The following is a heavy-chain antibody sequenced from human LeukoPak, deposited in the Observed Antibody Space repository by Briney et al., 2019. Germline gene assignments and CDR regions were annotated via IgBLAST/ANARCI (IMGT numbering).Heavy chain of an antibody. CDR2: IYHSGST. D-gene: IGHD3-3*01. Sequence: SETLSLTCTVSGYSISSGYYGGWIRPPPGKGLEWIGSIYHSGSTYYNPSLKSRVTISVDTAKNKFSLKMSSVTAADTAVYYCARGGRDTSEYYDFWSGSNRLYYYYYMDVWGKGTTVTVSS. J-gene: IGHJ6*03. V-gene: IGHV4-38-2*02. CDR3: ARGGRDTSEYYDFWSGSNRLYYYYYMDV. CDR1: GYSISSGYY.